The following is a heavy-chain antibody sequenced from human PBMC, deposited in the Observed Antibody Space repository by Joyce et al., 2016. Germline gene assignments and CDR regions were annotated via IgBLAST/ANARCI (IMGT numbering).Heavy chain of an antibody. CDR3: ARGIYFGSGTYYGHDAFDI. Sequence: QLHLQESGPGLLKPSETLSLTCTVSGASITGATYYWGWIRQSPGKGLEWIGSIYYTGRTFYSPSLESAVSMSVDTSNNRFSLKLSSVTAADTAIYFCARGIYFGSGTYYGHDAFDIWGKGTMLTVSS. CDR2: IYYTGRT. D-gene: IGHD3-10*01. V-gene: IGHV4-39*07. CDR1: GASITGATYY. J-gene: IGHJ3*02.